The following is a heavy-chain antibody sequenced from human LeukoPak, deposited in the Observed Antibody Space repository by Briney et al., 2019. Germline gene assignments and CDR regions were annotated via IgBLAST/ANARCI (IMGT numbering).Heavy chain of an antibody. J-gene: IGHJ4*02. Sequence: GASVKVSCKASGGTFSSYAISWVRQAPGQGLEWMGGIIPIFGTANYAQKFQGRVTITADESTSTAYMELSSLRSEDTAVYYCARDRDKQQLGNYFDYWGQGTLVTVSS. CDR1: GGTFSSYA. CDR3: ARDRDKQQLGNYFDY. D-gene: IGHD6-13*01. CDR2: IIPIFGTA. V-gene: IGHV1-69*13.